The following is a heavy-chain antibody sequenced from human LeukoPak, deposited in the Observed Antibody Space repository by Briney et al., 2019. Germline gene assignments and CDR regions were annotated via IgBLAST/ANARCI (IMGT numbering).Heavy chain of an antibody. Sequence: GGSLRLSCAASGFTFSSYAMGWVRQAPGKGLEWVSAISGSGGSTYYADSVKGRFTISRDNSKNTLYLQMNSLRAEDTAVYYCAKGVSVAVAGRRGNWFDPWGQGTLVTVSS. J-gene: IGHJ5*02. CDR2: ISGSGGST. CDR3: AKGVSVAVAGRRGNWFDP. CDR1: GFTFSSYA. D-gene: IGHD6-19*01. V-gene: IGHV3-23*01.